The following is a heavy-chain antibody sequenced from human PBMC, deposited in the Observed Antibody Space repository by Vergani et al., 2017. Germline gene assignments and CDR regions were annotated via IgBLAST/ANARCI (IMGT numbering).Heavy chain of an antibody. Sequence: QLQLQESGPGLVKPSETLSLTCTVSGGSISSSSYYWGWIRQPPGKGLEWIGSIYYSGSTYYNPSLKSRVTISVDTSKNQFSLKLSSVTAADTAVYYCARPSAIAAAARFGDDAFDIGGQGTMVTVSS. J-gene: IGHJ3*02. CDR1: GGSISSSSYY. V-gene: IGHV4-39*01. CDR3: ARPSAIAAAARFGDDAFDI. CDR2: IYYSGST. D-gene: IGHD6-13*01.